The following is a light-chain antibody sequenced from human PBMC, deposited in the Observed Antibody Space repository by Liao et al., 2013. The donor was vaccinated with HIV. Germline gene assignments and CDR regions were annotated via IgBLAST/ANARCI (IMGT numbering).Light chain of an antibody. V-gene: IGLV3-1*01. J-gene: IGLJ2*01. CDR1: KLGDKY. CDR3: QAWDSSVV. CDR2: QDS. Sequence: SYELTQPPSVSVSPGQTASISCSGDKLGDKYACWYQQKPGQSPVVVIYQDSKRPSGIPERFSGSNSGNTATLIISGTQAMDEADYYCQAWDSSVVFGGGTKLTVL.